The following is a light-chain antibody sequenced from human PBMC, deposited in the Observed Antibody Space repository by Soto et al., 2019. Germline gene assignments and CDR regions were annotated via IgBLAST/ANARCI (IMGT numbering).Light chain of an antibody. J-gene: IGKJ1*01. CDR3: QQTRTVPPEWT. V-gene: IGKV1-39*01. CDR2: ATS. Sequence: DIQMTQSPSSLSASVGDRVTITCRASQSIASYLNWYQQKPGKAPRLLIFATSNLQSGVPSTFSGSGSGTHFTLSISSLQPEDSATYYCQQTRTVPPEWTFGQGTKVEI. CDR1: QSIASY.